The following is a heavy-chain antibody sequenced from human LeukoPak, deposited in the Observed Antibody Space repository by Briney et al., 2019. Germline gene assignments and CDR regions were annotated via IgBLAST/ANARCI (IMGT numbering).Heavy chain of an antibody. CDR1: GYSISSGYF. Sequence: SETLSLSCEVSGYSISSGYFWAWIRQSPGKGLEVIAGIFHDGRTYYNPSVQSRVTISVDTFRNRFSLKLKSVTAADAAVYYCACLVGARDAFDIWGQGTMVTVSS. CDR2: IFHDGRT. V-gene: IGHV4-38-2*01. D-gene: IGHD1-26*01. CDR3: ACLVGARDAFDI. J-gene: IGHJ3*02.